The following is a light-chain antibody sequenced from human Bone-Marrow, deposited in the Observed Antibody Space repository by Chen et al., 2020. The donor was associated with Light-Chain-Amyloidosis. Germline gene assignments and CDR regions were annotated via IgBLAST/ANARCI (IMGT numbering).Light chain of an antibody. Sequence: QSALTQPASVSVSPGQSIPISWTGTSSDVGGDNHVSWYQQHPDKAHKLMIYEVTYRPSWVPVRFSGSKTENTASLTSSGLQTEDESDYCCSSYTITNTLVFGSGTRVTVL. J-gene: IGLJ1*01. CDR1: SSDVGGDNH. CDR2: EVT. V-gene: IGLV2-14*01. CDR3: SSYTITNTLV.